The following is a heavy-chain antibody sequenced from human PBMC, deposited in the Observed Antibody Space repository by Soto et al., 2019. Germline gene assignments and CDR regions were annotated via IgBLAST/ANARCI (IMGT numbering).Heavy chain of an antibody. Sequence: PGGSLRLSCAASGFSISSDAMSWVRQAPGKGLEWVSGISGSGANTNYADSVKGRFAISIDNSKNTLYLQMSSLRVEDTAVYYCAKRQSGNFGPFDSWGQGTLVTVSS. D-gene: IGHD2-21*02. J-gene: IGHJ4*02. V-gene: IGHV3-23*01. CDR3: AKRQSGNFGPFDS. CDR1: GFSISSDA. CDR2: ISGSGANT.